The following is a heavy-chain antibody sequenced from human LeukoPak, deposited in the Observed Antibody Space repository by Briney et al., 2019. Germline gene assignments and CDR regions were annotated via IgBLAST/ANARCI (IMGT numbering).Heavy chain of an antibody. D-gene: IGHD1-26*01. V-gene: IGHV3-23*01. Sequence: GGSLRLSCGASGFTFSSYAMSWVRQAPGKGLEWVSAISGSGGSTYYADSVKGRFTISRDNSKNTLYLQMNSLRAGDTAVYYCAKASVGTTGGTFDSWGQGTLVTVSS. CDR3: AKASVGTTGGTFDS. J-gene: IGHJ4*02. CDR1: GFTFSSYA. CDR2: ISGSGGST.